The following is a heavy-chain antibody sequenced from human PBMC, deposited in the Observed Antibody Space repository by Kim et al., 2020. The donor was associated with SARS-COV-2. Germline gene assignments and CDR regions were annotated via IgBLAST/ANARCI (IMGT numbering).Heavy chain of an antibody. Sequence: GGSLRLSCTASGFTFGDYAMSWFRQAPGKGLEWVGFIRSKAYGGTTEYAASVKGRFTISRDDSKSIAYLQMNSLKTEDTAVYYCTRVSGQQLVGAFDYWGQGTLVTVSS. CDR2: IRSKAYGGTT. J-gene: IGHJ4*02. CDR1: GFTFGDYA. V-gene: IGHV3-49*03. D-gene: IGHD6-13*01. CDR3: TRVSGQQLVGAFDY.